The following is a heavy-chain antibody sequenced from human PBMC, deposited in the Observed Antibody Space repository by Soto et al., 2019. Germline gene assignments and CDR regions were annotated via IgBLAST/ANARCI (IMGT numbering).Heavy chain of an antibody. Sequence: QVQLVQSGAEVKKPGASVNVSCKASGFRFTSSHLHWVRQAPGQGLEWMGIVFPSSGSATYAQKFQGRVTMTRDMSSSTVYMALSSLRSEDTAVYYCARDSGGYSVDYWGQGTLVPVSS. CDR3: ARDSGGYSVDY. CDR1: GFRFTSSH. J-gene: IGHJ4*02. CDR2: VFPSSGSA. D-gene: IGHD2-21*01. V-gene: IGHV1-46*01.